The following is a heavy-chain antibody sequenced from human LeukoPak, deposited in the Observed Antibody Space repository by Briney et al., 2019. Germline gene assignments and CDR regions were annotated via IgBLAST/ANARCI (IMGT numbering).Heavy chain of an antibody. Sequence: SETLSLTCTVSGGSISSYYWSWIRQPPGKGLEWIGYIYYSGSTNYNPSLKSRVTISVDTSKNQFSLKLSSVTAADTAVYYCARVRGYTINYYYYYGMDVWGQGTTVTVSS. V-gene: IGHV4-59*01. CDR1: GGSISSYY. CDR2: IYYSGST. D-gene: IGHD3-22*01. CDR3: ARVRGYTINYYYYYGMDV. J-gene: IGHJ6*02.